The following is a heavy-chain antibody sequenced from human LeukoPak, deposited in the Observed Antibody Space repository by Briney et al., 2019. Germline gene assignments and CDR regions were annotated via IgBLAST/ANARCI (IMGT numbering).Heavy chain of an antibody. Sequence: PSETLSLTCTVSGGSISSSSYYWGWIRQPPGKGLEWIGSIYHSGSTYYNPSLKSRVTISVDTSKNQFSLKLSSVTAADTAVYYCAREDSSSPSYMDVWGKGTTVTVSS. V-gene: IGHV4-39*07. J-gene: IGHJ6*03. CDR2: IYHSGST. D-gene: IGHD6-6*01. CDR3: AREDSSSPSYMDV. CDR1: GGSISSSSYY.